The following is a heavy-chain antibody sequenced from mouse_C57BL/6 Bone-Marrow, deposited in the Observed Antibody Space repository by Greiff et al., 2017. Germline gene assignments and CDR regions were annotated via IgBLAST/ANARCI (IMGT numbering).Heavy chain of an antibody. CDR3: ARSSLPPCYCDY. CDR1: GYSFTGYY. CDR2: INPSTGGT. D-gene: IGHD6-1*01. V-gene: IGHV1-42*01. Sequence: VQLPQSGPELVTPGASVKISCKASGYSFTGYYMNWVKQSPGKSLEWIGEINPSTGGTTYNQKFKAKATLTVDTSSSTAYMQLKSLTSEDAAVYYCARSSLPPCYCDYWGQGTTRTVSS. J-gene: IGHJ2*01.